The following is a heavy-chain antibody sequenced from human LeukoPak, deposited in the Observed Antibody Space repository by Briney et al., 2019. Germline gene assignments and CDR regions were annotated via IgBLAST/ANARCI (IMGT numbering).Heavy chain of an antibody. Sequence: GGSLRLSCAASGFTFSSYSMTWVRQAPGKGLEWVSYISSSSSTIYYADSVKGRFTISRDNAKNSLYLQMNSLRDEDTAVYYCARGDRRIAIFGGLKPPDYWGQGTLVTVSS. V-gene: IGHV3-48*02. CDR3: ARGDRRIAIFGGLKPPDY. CDR2: ISSSSSTI. D-gene: IGHD3-3*01. CDR1: GFTFSSYS. J-gene: IGHJ4*02.